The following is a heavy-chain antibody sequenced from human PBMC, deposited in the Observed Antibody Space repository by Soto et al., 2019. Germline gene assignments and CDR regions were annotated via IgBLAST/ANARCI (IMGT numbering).Heavy chain of an antibody. CDR1: GGSFSCYY. D-gene: IGHD3-16*01. CDR2: INHSGST. V-gene: IGHV4-34*01. J-gene: IGHJ4*02. Sequence: SETLSLTCAGYGGSFSCYYWSWIRQPPGEVLEWIGEINHSGSTNYNPSLKSRVTISVDTSKTHFSLKLSSVTAADTAVYYCARMRGARLRTGGNDYWDQGTLVTVS. CDR3: ARMRGARLRTGGNDY.